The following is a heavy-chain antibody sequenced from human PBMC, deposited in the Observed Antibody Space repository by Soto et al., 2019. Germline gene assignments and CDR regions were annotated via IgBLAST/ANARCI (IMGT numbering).Heavy chain of an antibody. V-gene: IGHV4-59*01. CDR3: ARATMIITRSYFDS. J-gene: IGHJ4*02. CDR1: RGSINGFY. D-gene: IGHD3-22*01. Sequence: SETLSLTCTVSRGSINGFYWSWIRQTPGKGLEWIGYISDSGNTNYNPSLKSRVSISVDTSKTQFSLNLTSVTAADTAVYYCARATMIITRSYFDSWGQGTPVTVS. CDR2: ISDSGNT.